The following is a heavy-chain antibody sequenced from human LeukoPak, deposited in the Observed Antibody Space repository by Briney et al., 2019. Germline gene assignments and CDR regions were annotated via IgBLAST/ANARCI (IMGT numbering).Heavy chain of an antibody. CDR1: GSTFSSYD. CDR3: ARGGYRSGSSWLVGTG. V-gene: IGHV3-13*04. J-gene: IGHJ4*02. Sequence: GGSLRLSCAASGSTFSSYDMHWVRQATGKGLEWVSAIGTAGDTYYPGSVKGRFTISRENAKNSLYLQMNSLRAGDTAVYYCARGGYRSGSSWLVGTGWGQGTLVTVSS. D-gene: IGHD6-13*01. CDR2: IGTAGDT.